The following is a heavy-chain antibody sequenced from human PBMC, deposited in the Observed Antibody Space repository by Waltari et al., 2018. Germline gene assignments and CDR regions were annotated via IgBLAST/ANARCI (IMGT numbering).Heavy chain of an antibody. V-gene: IGHV3-23*01. CDR2: ISGSGGST. CDR3: AKGGSSSSSY. Sequence: EVQLLESGGGLVQPGGSLRLSCAASGFPFSSYAMSWVRQAPGKGLEWVSVISGSGGSTYDADSVRGRFTISRDNSKNTLYLQMNSLRAEDTAVYYCAKGGSSSSSYWGQGTLVTVSS. CDR1: GFPFSSYA. D-gene: IGHD6-6*01. J-gene: IGHJ4*02.